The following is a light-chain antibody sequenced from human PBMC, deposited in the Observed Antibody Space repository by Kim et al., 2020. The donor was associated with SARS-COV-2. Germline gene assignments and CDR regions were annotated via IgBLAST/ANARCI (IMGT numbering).Light chain of an antibody. CDR2: AAS. V-gene: IGKV1-16*02. J-gene: IGKJ4*01. Sequence: DIQMTQSPSTLSASVGDRVTITCGASQGITTSLAWFQQKPGKAPKSLIYAASNLQSGVPSKFSGSGSGTDFTLTINTLQPEDFATYYCQQYYNYPLTFGGGTKVDIK. CDR3: QQYYNYPLT. CDR1: QGITTS.